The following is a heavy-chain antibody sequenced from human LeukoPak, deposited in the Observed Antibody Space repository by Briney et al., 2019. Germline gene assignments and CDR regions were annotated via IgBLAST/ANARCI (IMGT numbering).Heavy chain of an antibody. V-gene: IGHV4-59*01. Sequence: SETLSLTCTVSGSSISSYYWSWIRQPPGKGLEWIGYIYYSGSTNYNPSLKSRVTISVDTSKNQFSLKLSSVTAADTAVYYCARDRSLDIVVVPDYYYGMDVWGKGTTVTVSS. CDR2: IYYSGST. CDR1: GSSISSYY. CDR3: ARDRSLDIVVVPDYYYGMDV. D-gene: IGHD2-2*03. J-gene: IGHJ6*04.